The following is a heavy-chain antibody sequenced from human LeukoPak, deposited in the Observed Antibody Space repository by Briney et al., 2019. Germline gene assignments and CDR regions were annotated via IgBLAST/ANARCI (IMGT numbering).Heavy chain of an antibody. CDR1: GYTFTSYG. J-gene: IGHJ4*02. CDR2: ISAYNGNT. V-gene: IGHV1-18*01. CDR3: ARDLYSSGWTDYFDY. Sequence: ASVKVSCKASGYTFTSYGISWVRQAPGQGLEWMGWISAYNGNTNYAQKLQGRVTMTTDTSTSTAYMELRSLRSDDTAVYYCARDLYSSGWTDYFDYWGQGTLVTVSS. D-gene: IGHD6-19*01.